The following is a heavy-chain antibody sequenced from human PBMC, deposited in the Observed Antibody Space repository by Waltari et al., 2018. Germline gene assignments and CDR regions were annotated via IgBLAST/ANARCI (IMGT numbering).Heavy chain of an antibody. CDR3: ARDKCAREGCAFDI. CDR2: NNYSGST. V-gene: IGHV4-34*01. D-gene: IGHD1-26*01. J-gene: IGHJ3*02. CDR1: GGSFSGYY. Sequence: QVQLQQWGAGLLKPSETLSLTCAVYGGSFSGYYWSWIRQPPGKGLEWIGENNYSGSTNSHPSLKGRVTISVDTSKNQFSLKLSSVTAADTAVYYCARDKCAREGCAFDIWGQGTMVTVSS.